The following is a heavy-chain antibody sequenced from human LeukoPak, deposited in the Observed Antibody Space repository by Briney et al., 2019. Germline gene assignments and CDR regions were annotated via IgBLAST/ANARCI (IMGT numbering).Heavy chain of an antibody. J-gene: IGHJ4*02. D-gene: IGHD3-10*01. CDR1: GYTFTNYA. V-gene: IGHV1-3*01. CDR2: INAGNDNT. Sequence: ASVKVSRKASGYTFTNYAIHWVRQAPGQRLEWMGWINAGNDNTKYSQKFQGRVTITRDTSASTVYMELSSLRSEDTAVYYCTRGLLWFGELSPPGYWGQGTLITVSS. CDR3: TRGLLWFGELSPPGY.